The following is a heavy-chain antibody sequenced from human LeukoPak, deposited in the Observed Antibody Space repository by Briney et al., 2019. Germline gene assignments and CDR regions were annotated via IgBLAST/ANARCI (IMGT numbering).Heavy chain of an antibody. CDR3: ASERQSGYSYGYDDY. V-gene: IGHV1-2*02. CDR1: GCTFTGYY. Sequence: GASVKVSCKASGCTFTGYYMHWVRQAPGQGLEWMGWINPNSGGTNYAQKFQGRVTMTRDTSISTAYMELSRLRSDDTAVYYCASERQSGYSYGYDDYWGQGTLVTVSS. CDR2: INPNSGGT. D-gene: IGHD5-18*01. J-gene: IGHJ4*02.